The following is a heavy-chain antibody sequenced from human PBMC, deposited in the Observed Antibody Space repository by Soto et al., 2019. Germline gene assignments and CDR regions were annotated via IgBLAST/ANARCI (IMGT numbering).Heavy chain of an antibody. CDR2: MNPNSGNT. J-gene: IGHJ6*04. V-gene: IGHV1-8*01. Sequence: QLVQSGAEVKKPGASVKVSCKASGYTFTSYDINWVRQATGQGLEWMGWMNPNSGNTGYAQKFQGRVTMTRNTSIRTVYIELRSLVCDDTPVDYRWRGRKGMDAWGKATTVTVS. CDR3: WRGRKGMDA. CDR1: GYTFTSYD.